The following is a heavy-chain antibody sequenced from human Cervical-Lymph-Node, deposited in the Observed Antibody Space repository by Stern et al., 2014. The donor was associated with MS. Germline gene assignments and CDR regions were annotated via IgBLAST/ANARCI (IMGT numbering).Heavy chain of an antibody. CDR3: ARGLGGSGNYYFDS. V-gene: IGHV4-4*02. CDR1: GDSMSNGHW. CDR2: IFHRGST. Sequence: QVQLQESGPGLVKASGTLSLTCAVSGDSMSNGHWWSWVRQPPGKGLEWIGEIFHRGSTNYNPSLKSRVTISADNSKNQFSLKLTSGTAADTAVYYCARGLGGSGNYYFDSWGQGSQVTVSS. D-gene: IGHD3-16*01. J-gene: IGHJ4*02.